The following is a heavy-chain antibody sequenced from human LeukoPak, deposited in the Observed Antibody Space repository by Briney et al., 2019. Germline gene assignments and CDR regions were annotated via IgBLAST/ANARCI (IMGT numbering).Heavy chain of an antibody. J-gene: IGHJ4*02. CDR3: ARGKWGDSGWHFDS. CDR1: GGSISSYY. V-gene: IGHV4-59*01. D-gene: IGHD6-19*01. CDR2: IYYSGST. Sequence: SETLSLTCTVAGGSISSYYWSWIRQPPGKGLEWIGYIYYSGSTNYNPSLKSRVTMSVDTSKIQFSLKLSSMTAADTAVYFCARGKWGDSGWHFDSWGQGTLVTVSS.